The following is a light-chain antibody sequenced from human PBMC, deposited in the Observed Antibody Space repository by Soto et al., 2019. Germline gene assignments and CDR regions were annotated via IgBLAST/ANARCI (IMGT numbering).Light chain of an antibody. V-gene: IGKV3-20*01. CDR2: GAS. J-gene: IGKJ4*01. CDR1: QSVSNGY. CDR3: QPPGSSPLP. Sequence: ELELTESAGTLSLSPGERATISCWASQSVSNGYLAWYQQKPGQAPRLLIYGASSRATGIPDRFSGSGSGTDFTLTISRLEPEDSAVHFCQPPGSSPLPFGGGTKVDNK.